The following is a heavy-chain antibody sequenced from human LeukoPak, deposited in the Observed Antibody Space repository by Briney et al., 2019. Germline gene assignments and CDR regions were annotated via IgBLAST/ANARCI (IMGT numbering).Heavy chain of an antibody. V-gene: IGHV3-23*01. Sequence: GGSLRLSCAASGFTFSSYAMNWVRQAPGKGLEWVSTISGGGGSTYYTDSVKGRFTISRDNSKNTLYLQMNSLRAEDTAVYYCARDRDTYFDYWGQGTLVTVSS. CDR3: ARDRDTYFDY. CDR1: GFTFSSYA. CDR2: ISGGGGST. J-gene: IGHJ4*02.